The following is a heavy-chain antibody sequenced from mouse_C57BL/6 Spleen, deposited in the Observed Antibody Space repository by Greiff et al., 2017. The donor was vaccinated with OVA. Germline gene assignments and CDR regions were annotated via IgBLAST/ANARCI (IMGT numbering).Heavy chain of an antibody. CDR3: AKNAAQAPIAY. V-gene: IGHV2-5*01. J-gene: IGHJ3*01. D-gene: IGHD3-2*02. Sequence: VQLQQSGPGLVQPSQSLSITCTVSGFSLTSYGVHWVRQSPGTGLEWLGVIWRGGSTDYNAAFMSRLSIIKDNSTSQVFFKLNSLQADDAAINYCAKNAAQAPIAYWGQGTLVTVSA. CDR1: GFSLTSYG. CDR2: IWRGGST.